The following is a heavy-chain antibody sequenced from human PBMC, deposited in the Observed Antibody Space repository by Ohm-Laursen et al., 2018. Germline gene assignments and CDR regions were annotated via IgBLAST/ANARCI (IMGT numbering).Heavy chain of an antibody. Sequence: SLRLSCAASGFTFSNYAMSWVRQAPGKGLEWVSAITGSGGSTYHADSVKGRFTISRDNSKNTLHLQMNSLRAEDTAIYSCVKGPGGYRYGDYWGQGTLVTVSS. D-gene: IGHD5-18*01. V-gene: IGHV3-23*01. CDR3: VKGPGGYRYGDY. J-gene: IGHJ4*02. CDR2: ITGSGGST. CDR1: GFTFSNYA.